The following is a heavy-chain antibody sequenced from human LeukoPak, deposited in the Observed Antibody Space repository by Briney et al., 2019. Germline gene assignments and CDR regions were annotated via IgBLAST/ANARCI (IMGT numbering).Heavy chain of an antibody. J-gene: IGHJ4*02. CDR1: GFTFNTY. CDR3: ARGGISRPYYFDS. Sequence: GGSLRLSCAASGFTFNTYMNWVRQAPGKGLEWVSYVSSSSSIIYYADSVKVRFTISRDNAKNSLYLQMNGLRAEDTAVYFCARGGISRPYYFDSWGQGTLVTVSS. CDR2: VSSSSSII. V-gene: IGHV3-48*01.